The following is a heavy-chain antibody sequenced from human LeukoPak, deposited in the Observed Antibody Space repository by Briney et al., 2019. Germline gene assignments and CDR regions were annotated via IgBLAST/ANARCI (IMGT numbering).Heavy chain of an antibody. V-gene: IGHV4-39*01. Sequence: SQTLSLTCTVSGGSITSNFYYWAWIRQPPGKGLEWIAPIYHTGNTYYNPSLESRLTLSVDASRNQFSLRLTSVAAADTALFYCARHGRLGMVRGNFDYWGQGVVVTVSS. J-gene: IGHJ4*02. CDR2: IYHTGNT. CDR3: ARHGRLGMVRGNFDY. D-gene: IGHD3-10*01. CDR1: GGSITSNFYY.